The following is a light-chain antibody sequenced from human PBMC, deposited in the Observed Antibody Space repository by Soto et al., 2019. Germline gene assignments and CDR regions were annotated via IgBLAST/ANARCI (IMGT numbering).Light chain of an antibody. V-gene: IGKV1-5*03. J-gene: IGKJ4*01. Sequence: DIQMTQSPSTLSASVGDRVSLTCRASQSISSSLAWYQQKPGKAPKLLIYKSSSLQRGVPSRFSGSGSGTEFTLTISSLQPDDFATYYCQQYDSYSSVTFGGGTKVQIK. CDR2: KSS. CDR1: QSISSS. CDR3: QQYDSYSSVT.